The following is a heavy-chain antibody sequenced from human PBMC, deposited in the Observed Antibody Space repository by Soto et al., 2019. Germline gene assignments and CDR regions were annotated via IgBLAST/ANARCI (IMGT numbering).Heavy chain of an antibody. D-gene: IGHD7-27*01. CDR3: ARANTVNGGYFDY. Sequence: EVQLVESGGGLVQPGGSLRLSCAASGFTFSRYWMTWVRQAPGKGLEWVANIKEDGSEKYYVDSVKGRFTISRDNAKNSLYLQMNSLRVEDAAVYFCARANTVNGGYFDYWGQGTLVTVSS. V-gene: IGHV3-7*01. J-gene: IGHJ4*02. CDR1: GFTFSRYW. CDR2: IKEDGSEK.